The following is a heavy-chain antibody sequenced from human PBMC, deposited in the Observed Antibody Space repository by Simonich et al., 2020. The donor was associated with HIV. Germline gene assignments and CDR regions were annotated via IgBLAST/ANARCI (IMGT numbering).Heavy chain of an antibody. Sequence: QVQLVESGGGLVQPGRSLGLSFAASGFTFSSFGMTWVRRAPGKGLEWVGFLWIDGNNKYYADSVKGRFTISRDKSKNALFLQMNSLRAEDTAVYYCARDWFTRLTMTSGYFDYWGQGTLVTVSS. J-gene: IGHJ4*02. V-gene: IGHV3-33*01. CDR2: LWIDGNNK. CDR3: ARDWFTRLTMTSGYFDY. D-gene: IGHD3-22*01. CDR1: GFTFSSFG.